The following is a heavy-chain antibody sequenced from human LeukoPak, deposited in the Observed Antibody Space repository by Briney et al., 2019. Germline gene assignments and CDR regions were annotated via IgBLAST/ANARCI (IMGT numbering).Heavy chain of an antibody. V-gene: IGHV1-46*01. CDR1: GYTFTSYY. CDR3: ARDTSSGYYYFDY. CDR2: INPSGGST. Sequence: ASVKVSCKASGYTFTSYYMHWVRQAPGQGLEWMGIINPSGGSTSYAQKFQGRVTMTRDMSTSTVYMELSSLRSEDTAVHYCARDTSSGYYYFDYWGQGTLVTVSS. J-gene: IGHJ4*02. D-gene: IGHD3-22*01.